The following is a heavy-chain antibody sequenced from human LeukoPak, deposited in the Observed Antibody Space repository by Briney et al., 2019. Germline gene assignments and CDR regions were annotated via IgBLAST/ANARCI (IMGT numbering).Heavy chain of an antibody. CDR2: ISSNGAST. CDR3: ARNDYDSSGFVDY. D-gene: IGHD3-22*01. J-gene: IGHJ4*02. V-gene: IGHV3-64*01. CDR1: GFTFSSYA. Sequence: GGSLRLSCAASGFTFSSYAMHWVRQAPGKGLEYVSAISSNGASTYYANSVKGRFTISRDNSKNTLYLQMGSLRAEDMAVYYCARNDYDSSGFVDYWGQGTLVTVSS.